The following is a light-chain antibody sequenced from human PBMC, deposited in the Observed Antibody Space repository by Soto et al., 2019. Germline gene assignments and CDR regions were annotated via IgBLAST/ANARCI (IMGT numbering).Light chain of an antibody. CDR1: QSVGTY. CDR3: QQRSNLPPIT. J-gene: IGKJ5*01. Sequence: EIVLTQSPATLSLSPGERATLSCRASQSVGTYLAWYQQKPGQAPRLLLYDASDRATGIPARFSGSGSGTDFTLTISSLEPEDFAVYYCQQRSNLPPITFGQGTRLEVK. CDR2: DAS. V-gene: IGKV3-11*01.